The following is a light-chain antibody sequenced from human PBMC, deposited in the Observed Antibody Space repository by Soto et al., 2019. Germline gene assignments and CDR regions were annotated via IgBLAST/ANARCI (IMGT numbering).Light chain of an antibody. CDR1: QAISSY. J-gene: IGKJ5*01. V-gene: IGKV1-9*01. CDR2: AAS. CDR3: QQLNSFPIT. Sequence: DIQLTQAPSFLSASAGDRVSITCRASQAISSYLACYQQKPGRAPKLLIYAASTLQSGVPSRFSGSGSGTEFTLTITSLQPEDFATYYCQQLNSFPITFGQGTRLEIK.